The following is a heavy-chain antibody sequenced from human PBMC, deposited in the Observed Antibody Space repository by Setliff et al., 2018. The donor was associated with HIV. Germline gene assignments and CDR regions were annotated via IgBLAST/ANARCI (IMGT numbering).Heavy chain of an antibody. V-gene: IGHV4-34*01. CDR3: ARGNDRNGYYINWFDP. CDR2: INHSGST. CDR1: GGSFSGYY. D-gene: IGHD3-22*01. Sequence: PSETLSLTCAVYGGSFSGYYWSWIRQPPGKGLEWIGEINHSGSTNYNPSLKSRVTISVDTSKNQFSLKLSSVTAADTAVYYCARGNDRNGYYINWFDPWGQGTLVTVS. J-gene: IGHJ5*02.